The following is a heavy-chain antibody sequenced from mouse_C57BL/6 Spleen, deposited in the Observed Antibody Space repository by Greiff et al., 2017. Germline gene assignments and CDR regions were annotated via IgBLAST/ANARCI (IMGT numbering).Heavy chain of an antibody. V-gene: IGHV1-64*01. D-gene: IGHD1-1*01. CDR2: IHPNSGST. J-gene: IGHJ1*03. CDR1: GYTFTSYW. Sequence: QVQLQQPGAELVKPGASVKLSCKASGYTFTSYWMHWVKQRPGQGLEWIGMIHPNSGSTNYNEKVKSKATLTVDKSSSTAYMQLSSLTSEDSAVYYCARDADYYGSSYYWYFDVWGTGTTVTFSS. CDR3: ARDADYYGSSYYWYFDV.